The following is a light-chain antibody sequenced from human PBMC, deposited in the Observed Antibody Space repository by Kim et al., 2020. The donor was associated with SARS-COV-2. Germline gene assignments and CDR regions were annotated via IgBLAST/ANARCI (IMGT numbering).Light chain of an antibody. CDR1: QSINHW. Sequence: DIQMTQSPSALSASVGDRVSITCRASQSINHWLAWYQQKPGDAPKLLISAASNLESGVPSRFSGSASGTEFTLTVSSLQPDDFATYYCQQYYTYPWTFGQGTKV. CDR2: AAS. CDR3: QQYYTYPWT. J-gene: IGKJ1*01. V-gene: IGKV1-5*01.